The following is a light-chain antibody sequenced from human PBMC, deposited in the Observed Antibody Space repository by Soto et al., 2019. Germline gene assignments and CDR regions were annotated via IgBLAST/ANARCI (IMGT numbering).Light chain of an antibody. J-gene: IGKJ5*01. Sequence: EIVLTQSPGTLSLSPGERATLSCRASQSVSNNYLAWYQQKPGQAPRLLIYGASSRATGIPDRFSGSGSGTDFTLTNSRLEPEDFAVYFCQQYGSSPVTFGQGTRLEIK. CDR1: QSVSNNY. V-gene: IGKV3-20*01. CDR3: QQYGSSPVT. CDR2: GAS.